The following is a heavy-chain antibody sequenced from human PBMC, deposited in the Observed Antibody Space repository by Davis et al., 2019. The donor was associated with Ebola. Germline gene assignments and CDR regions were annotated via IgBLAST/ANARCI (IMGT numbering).Heavy chain of an antibody. CDR2: ISTDGSTT. CDR3: AGAVAGNEDFQY. D-gene: IGHD6-19*01. J-gene: IGHJ4*02. V-gene: IGHV3-30*04. CDR1: GSSFHTYT. Sequence: PGGSLRLSCAASGSSFHTYTINWFRQAPGRGLEWVAVISTDGSTTFYADSVKGRFTMSRDNSENTLYLQMNSLDTEDTAVYYCAGAVAGNEDFQYWGQGTLVTVSS.